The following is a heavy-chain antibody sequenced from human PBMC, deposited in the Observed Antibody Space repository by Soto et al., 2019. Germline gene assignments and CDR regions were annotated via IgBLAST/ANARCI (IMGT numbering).Heavy chain of an antibody. D-gene: IGHD2-21*02. CDR1: GGSISSGDYY. CDR3: ARDHSGLVTYYYYGMDV. J-gene: IGHJ6*02. CDR2: IYYSGST. Sequence: QVQLQESGPGLVKPSQTLSLTCTVSGGSISSGDYYWSWIRQPPGKGLEWIGYIYYSGSTYYNPSLKIRVTISVDTSKNQFSLKLSSVTAADTAVYYCARDHSGLVTYYYYGMDVWGQGTTVTVSS. V-gene: IGHV4-30-4*01.